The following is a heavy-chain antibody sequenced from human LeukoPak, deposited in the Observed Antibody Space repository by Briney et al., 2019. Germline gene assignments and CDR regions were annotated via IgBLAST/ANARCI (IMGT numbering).Heavy chain of an antibody. V-gene: IGHV3-21*01. CDR1: GFILSNYN. J-gene: IGHJ5*02. CDR2: ISGNSNNI. Sequence: GGSLRLSCAASGFILSNYNMNWVRRAPGKGLEWVSSISGNSNNINYADSVKGRFTISRDNPKNSLYLQMNSLRAEDTAMHYCVRIPNGANFPNWFDPWGQGTLVTVSS. D-gene: IGHD4/OR15-4a*01. CDR3: VRIPNGANFPNWFDP.